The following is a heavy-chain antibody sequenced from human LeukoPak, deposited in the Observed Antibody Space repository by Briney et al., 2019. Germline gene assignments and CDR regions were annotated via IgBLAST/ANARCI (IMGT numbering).Heavy chain of an antibody. V-gene: IGHV1-8*01. CDR1: GYTFTSYD. Sequence: GASVTVSCKASGYTFTSYDINWVRQAPGQGLEWMGWMNPNSGNTGYAQKFQGRVTMTRNTSISTAYMELSSLRSEDTAVYYCARGTYDILTGYLGVYFDYWGQGTLVTFSS. CDR2: MNPNSGNT. D-gene: IGHD3-9*01. J-gene: IGHJ4*02. CDR3: ARGTYDILTGYLGVYFDY.